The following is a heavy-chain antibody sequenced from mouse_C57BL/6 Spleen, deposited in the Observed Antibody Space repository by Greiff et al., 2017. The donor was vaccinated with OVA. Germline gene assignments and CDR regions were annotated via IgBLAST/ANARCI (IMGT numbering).Heavy chain of an antibody. V-gene: IGHV1-80*01. CDR3: ARANYYAMDY. Sequence: VKLMESGAELVKPGASVKISCKASGYAFSSYWMNWVKQRPGKGLEWIGQIYPGDGGTNYNGKFKGKATQTADKSSSTAYMQLSSLTSEDSAVYFCARANYYAMDYWGQGTSVTVAS. CDR1: GYAFSSYW. J-gene: IGHJ4*01. D-gene: IGHD4-1*01. CDR2: IYPGDGGT.